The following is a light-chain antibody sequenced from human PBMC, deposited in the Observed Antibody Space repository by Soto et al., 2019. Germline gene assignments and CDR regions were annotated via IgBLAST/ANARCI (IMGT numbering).Light chain of an antibody. J-gene: IGKJ4*01. CDR2: AAS. CDR3: QQATISQLT. Sequence: DLQMTQSPSSVSASVGDRVTITCRPSQGISGWLAWYQQKPGKAPKLLIYAASTLETGVPSRFSGGRSGTDFTLTINNLQPEDFATYYCQQATISQLTFGRGTKVEIK. V-gene: IGKV1-12*01. CDR1: QGISGW.